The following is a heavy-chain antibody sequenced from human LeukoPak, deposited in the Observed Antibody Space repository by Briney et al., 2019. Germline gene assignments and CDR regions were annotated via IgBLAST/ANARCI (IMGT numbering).Heavy chain of an antibody. CDR2: ISYDGSNK. J-gene: IGHJ6*03. D-gene: IGHD2-8*01. CDR1: GFTFSRYG. CDR3: AKDRCSNGIGCYYYYMDV. Sequence: GRSLRLSCAASGFTFSRYGMHWVRQASGKGLEWVAVISYDGSNKYYADSVKGRFTISRDNSKNTLYLQMNSLRAEDTAVYYCAKDRCSNGIGCYYYYMDVWGKGTTVTISS. V-gene: IGHV3-30*18.